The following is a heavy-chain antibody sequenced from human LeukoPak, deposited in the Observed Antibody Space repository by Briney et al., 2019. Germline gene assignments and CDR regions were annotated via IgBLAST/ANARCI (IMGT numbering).Heavy chain of an antibody. D-gene: IGHD3-22*01. J-gene: IGHJ4*02. V-gene: IGHV4-34*01. CDR1: GGSFSGYY. CDR3: ARFYNYYDSSCYVPY. Sequence: PSETLSLTCAVYGGSFSGYYWSWIRQPPGKGLGWIGEINHSGSTNYNLTLKSRVTISVDTNKNQFSMKLSSVTAADTAVYYCARFYNYYDSSCYVPYWGQGTLVTVSS. CDR2: INHSGST.